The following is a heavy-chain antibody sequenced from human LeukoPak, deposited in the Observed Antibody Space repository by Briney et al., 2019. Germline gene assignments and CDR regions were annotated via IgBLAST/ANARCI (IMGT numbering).Heavy chain of an antibody. CDR1: GGSISSGDYY. CDR2: IYYSGST. V-gene: IGHV4-39*01. J-gene: IGHJ4*02. CDR3: ASGRGIVVVPAANY. Sequence: SETLSLTCTVSGGSISSGDYYWGWIRQPPGKGLEWIGSIYYSGSTYYNPSLKSRVTISVDTSKNQFSLKLSSVTAADTAVYYCASGRGIVVVPAANYWGQGTLVTVSS. D-gene: IGHD2-2*01.